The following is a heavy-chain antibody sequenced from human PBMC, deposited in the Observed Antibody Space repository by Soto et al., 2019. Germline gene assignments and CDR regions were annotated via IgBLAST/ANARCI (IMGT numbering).Heavy chain of an antibody. CDR3: ARSNGIAAAGPTFDY. CDR1: GYTFTSCG. D-gene: IGHD6-13*01. J-gene: IGHJ4*02. V-gene: IGHV1-18*01. Sequence: ASVKVSCKAAGYTFTSCGFSWVRQAPGQGLEWMGWISTYNGDTHYAQNLQGRVTMTTDTSTSTAYMELRSLRSDDTAVYYCARSNGIAAAGPTFDYWGQGTLVTVSS. CDR2: ISTYNGDT.